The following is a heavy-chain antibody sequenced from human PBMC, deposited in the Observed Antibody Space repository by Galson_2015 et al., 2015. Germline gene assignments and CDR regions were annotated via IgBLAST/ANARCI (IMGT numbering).Heavy chain of an antibody. V-gene: IGHV3-74*01. CDR1: GFTFSSYW. D-gene: IGHD3-10*01. Sequence: SLRLSCAASGFTFSSYWMHWVRQAPGKGLVWVSRINSDGSSTSYADFVKGRFTISRDNAENTLFLQMNSLRAEDTAVYYCARDPNLDITMVRGVIISWGWFDPWGLGTLVTVSS. J-gene: IGHJ5*02. CDR3: ARDPNLDITMVRGVIISWGWFDP. CDR2: INSDGSST.